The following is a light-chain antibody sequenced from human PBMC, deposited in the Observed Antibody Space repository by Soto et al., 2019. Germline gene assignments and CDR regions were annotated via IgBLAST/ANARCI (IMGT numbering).Light chain of an antibody. CDR1: QTISSW. Sequence: DIQMTQSPSTLSRSVGGSFTITCRASQTISSWLAWYQQKPGKAHKLLIYKAYTLKSGVQSRFSGSGSGTEFTLTIRSLQPDDFATYYCKHYNSYSEAFGQGTKVDIK. CDR2: KAY. V-gene: IGKV1-5*03. CDR3: KHYNSYSEA. J-gene: IGKJ1*01.